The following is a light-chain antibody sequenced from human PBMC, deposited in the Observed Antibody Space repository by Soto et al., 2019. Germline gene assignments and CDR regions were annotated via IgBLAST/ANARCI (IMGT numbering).Light chain of an antibody. CDR1: QSISSY. J-gene: IGKJ1*01. CDR3: QQSYSTPVT. CDR2: AAS. Sequence: DIQMTQSPSSLSASVGDRVTITCRASQSISSYVNWYQQKPGKAPKLLIYAASSLQSGVPSRFSGSGPGTDFTLTISSLQPEAFATYYCQQSYSTPVTFGKGTKFDIK. V-gene: IGKV1-39*01.